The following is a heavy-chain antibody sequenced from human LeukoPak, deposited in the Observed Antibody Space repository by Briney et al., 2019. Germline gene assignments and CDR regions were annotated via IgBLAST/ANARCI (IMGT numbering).Heavy chain of an antibody. CDR2: VSSGGDA. Sequence: GGSLRLSCAASVFTVTANSMNWVRQAPGKGLEWVSRVSSGGDAFYADSVKGRFTISRDTSKNTVFLQMDSQRAEDTAVYYCAKFGDHMPDAFDIWGQGTMVTVAA. CDR1: VFTVTANS. D-gene: IGHD4-17*01. V-gene: IGHV3-53*01. CDR3: AKFGDHMPDAFDI. J-gene: IGHJ3*02.